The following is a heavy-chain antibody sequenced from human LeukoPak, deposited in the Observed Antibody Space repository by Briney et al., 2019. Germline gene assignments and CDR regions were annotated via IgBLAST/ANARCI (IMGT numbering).Heavy chain of an antibody. J-gene: IGHJ4*02. CDR2: IYYSGST. CDR1: GGSISSYY. Sequence: SETLSLTCTVSGGSISSYYWSWIRQPPGKGLEWIGYIYYSGSTNYNPSLKSRVTISVDTSKNQFSLKLSSVTAADTAVYYCARGLGFGYYDILTGYYTPYYFDYWGRGTLVTVSS. V-gene: IGHV4-59*13. CDR3: ARGLGFGYYDILTGYYTPYYFDY. D-gene: IGHD3-9*01.